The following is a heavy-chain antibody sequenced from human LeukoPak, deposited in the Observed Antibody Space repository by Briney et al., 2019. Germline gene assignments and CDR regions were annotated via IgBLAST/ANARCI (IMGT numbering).Heavy chain of an antibody. D-gene: IGHD3-10*01. J-gene: IGHJ4*02. CDR1: GFTFSDYY. CDR2: ISSSGSTI. Sequence: GGSLRLSCAASGFTFSDYYMSWIRQAPGKGLEWVSYISSSGSTIYYADSVKGRFTISRDNAENSLYLQMNSLRAEDTAVYYCARERILWFGEFDYWGQGTLVTVSS. V-gene: IGHV3-11*01. CDR3: ARERILWFGEFDY.